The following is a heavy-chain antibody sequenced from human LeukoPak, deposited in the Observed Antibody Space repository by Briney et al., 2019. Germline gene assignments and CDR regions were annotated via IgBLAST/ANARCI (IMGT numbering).Heavy chain of an antibody. J-gene: IGHJ4*02. V-gene: IGHV1-46*01. D-gene: IGHD6-19*01. CDR2: INRSDGST. Sequence: ASVKVSFKSSGYTFTTYYMHWVRQAPGQGGEGMAKINRSDGSTNYAQKFQGRVTMTRDTSTSTVYMELSSLRSEDTAVYYCTRVVVDSSGWYHFDYWGQGTLVTVSS. CDR1: GYTFTTYY. CDR3: TRVVVDSSGWYHFDY.